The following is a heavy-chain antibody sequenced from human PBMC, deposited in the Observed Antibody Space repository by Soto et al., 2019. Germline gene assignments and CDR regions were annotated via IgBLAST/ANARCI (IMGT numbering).Heavy chain of an antibody. CDR1: GFTFISYW. V-gene: IGHV3-74*01. CDR2: INSDGSST. CDR3: ARDPGPRYYFDY. Sequence: PGGSLRLSCAASGFTFISYWMHWGRQAPGKGLVWVSRINSDGSSTSYADSVKGRFTISRDNAKNTLYLQMNSLRAEDTAVYYCARDPGPRYYFDYWGQGTLVTVSS. J-gene: IGHJ4*02.